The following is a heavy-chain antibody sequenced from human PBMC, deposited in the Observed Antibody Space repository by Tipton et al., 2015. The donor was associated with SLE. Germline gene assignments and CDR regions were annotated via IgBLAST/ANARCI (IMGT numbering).Heavy chain of an antibody. CDR1: GAPIGSGGYS. V-gene: IGHV4-30-2*01. CDR3: PIYYHDSTGLHWFDP. Sequence: LRLSCAVSGAPIGSGGYSWNWIRQPPGKGLQWIGYIFHSGITYYNPSLKSRVTMSLDMSKNQFSLRLSSVTAADTAVYYCPIYYHDSTGLHWFDPWGQGTLVTVSS. J-gene: IGHJ5*02. CDR2: IFHSGIT. D-gene: IGHD3-22*01.